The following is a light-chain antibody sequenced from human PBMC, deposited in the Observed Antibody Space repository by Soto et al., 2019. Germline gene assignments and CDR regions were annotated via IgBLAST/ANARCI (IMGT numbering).Light chain of an antibody. CDR3: QQYDNFPRT. CDR2: DVF. Sequence: DIQMTQSPSSLSASVGDRVTITCQASQDIINFLNWYQQKPGKAPKLLIYDVFHLETGVPSRFSGSGSGTDFTFTISSLQPEDIATYYCQQYDNFPRTFGQGTKVEIK. CDR1: QDIINF. J-gene: IGKJ1*01. V-gene: IGKV1-33*01.